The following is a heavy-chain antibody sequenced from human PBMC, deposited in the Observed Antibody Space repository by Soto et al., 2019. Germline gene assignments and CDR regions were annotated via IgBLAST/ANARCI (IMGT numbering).Heavy chain of an antibody. V-gene: IGHV1-46*01. CDR3: ARDNRHTYYHFLTGYTLGAFDI. CDR2: INPSGGST. Sequence: GASVKVSCKASGYTFTSYYMHWVRQAPGQGLEWMGIINPSGGSTSYAQKFQGRVTMTRDTSTSTVYMELSSLRSEDTAVYYCARDNRHTYYHFLTGYTLGAFDIWGQGTMVTVSS. CDR1: GYTFTSYY. J-gene: IGHJ3*02. D-gene: IGHD3-9*01.